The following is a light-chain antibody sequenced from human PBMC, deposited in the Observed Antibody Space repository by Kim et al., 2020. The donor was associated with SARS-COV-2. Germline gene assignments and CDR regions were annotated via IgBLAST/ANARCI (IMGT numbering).Light chain of an antibody. CDR1: SSDVGAYYY. Sequence: QSALTQPPSASGSPGQSVTITRTGTSSDVGAYYYASWYQEHPGKVPRLMIYEVYRRPAGVPVRFSGCKSGNTASLSVSGLQAEDEAEYYCSSFGSRHDFFGTGTKVTVL. V-gene: IGLV2-8*01. CDR3: SSFGSRHDF. CDR2: EVY. J-gene: IGLJ1*01.